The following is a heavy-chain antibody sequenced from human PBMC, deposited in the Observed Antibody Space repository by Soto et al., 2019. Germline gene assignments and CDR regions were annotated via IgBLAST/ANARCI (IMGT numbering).Heavy chain of an antibody. CDR2: IYYSGST. D-gene: IGHD2-2*01. CDR3: ASEAGYCSGTSCHPGAGY. CDR1: GGSISSSSYY. V-gene: IGHV4-39*01. J-gene: IGHJ4*02. Sequence: SETLSLTCTVSGGSISSSSYYWGWIRQPPGKGLEWIGSIYYSGSTYYNPSLKSRVTISVDTSKNQFSLKLSSVTAADTAVYYCASEAGYCSGTSCHPGAGYWGQGTLVTVSS.